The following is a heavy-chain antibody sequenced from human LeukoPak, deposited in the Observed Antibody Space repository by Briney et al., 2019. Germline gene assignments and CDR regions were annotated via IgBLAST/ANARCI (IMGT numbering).Heavy chain of an antibody. Sequence: GRSLRLSCAASGFTFDDYAMHWVRQAPGKGLEWVSGINWNSGNIGYADSVKGRFTISRDNAKNSLYLQMNSLRAEDTALYYCAKVLGLWSMENAFDIWGQGTMVTVSS. CDR3: AKVLGLWSMENAFDI. V-gene: IGHV3-9*01. CDR2: INWNSGNI. D-gene: IGHD2-21*01. CDR1: GFTFDDYA. J-gene: IGHJ3*02.